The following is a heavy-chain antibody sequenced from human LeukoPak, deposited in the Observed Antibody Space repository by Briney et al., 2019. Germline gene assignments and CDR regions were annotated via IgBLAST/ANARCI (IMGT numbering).Heavy chain of an antibody. V-gene: IGHV3-23*01. CDR3: AKDLDIVATITGN. Sequence: GGSLRLSCAASGFIFSSYAMSWVRQAPGKGLEWVSGVSGSGGSTYYADSVKGRFTISRDNSKNTLYLQMNSLRAEDTAVYYCAKDLDIVATITGNWGQGTLVTVSS. CDR2: VSGSGGST. J-gene: IGHJ4*02. D-gene: IGHD5-12*01. CDR1: GFIFSSYA.